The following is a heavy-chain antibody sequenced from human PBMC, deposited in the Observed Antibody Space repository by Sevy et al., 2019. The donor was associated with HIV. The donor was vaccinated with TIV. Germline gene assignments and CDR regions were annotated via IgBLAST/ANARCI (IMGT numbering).Heavy chain of an antibody. J-gene: IGHJ3*02. Sequence: GESLKISCKGSGYSFTSYWIGWVRQMPGKGLEWMGIIYPGDSDTRYSPSFQGQVTISADKSISTAYLQWSSLKASDTAMYYCARPTWFGESNDAFHIWGQGTMVTVSS. V-gene: IGHV5-51*01. CDR1: GYSFTSYW. CDR3: ARPTWFGESNDAFHI. D-gene: IGHD3-10*01. CDR2: IYPGDSDT.